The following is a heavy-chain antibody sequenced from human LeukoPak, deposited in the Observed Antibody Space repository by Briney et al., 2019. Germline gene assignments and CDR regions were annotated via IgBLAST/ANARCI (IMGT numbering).Heavy chain of an antibody. J-gene: IGHJ4*02. CDR2: INPNSGGT. CDR1: GFSFTGYY. D-gene: IGHD3-10*01. V-gene: IGHV1-2*02. CDR3: AREGREFGPHKLAGFDY. Sequence: ASVKVSCETSGFSFTGYYMHWVRLAPGQGLEWMGWINPNSGGTNYAQKFQGRVTMTRDTSITTAYMELSGLRSDDTAMYYCAREGREFGPHKLAGFDYWGQGTLVTVSS.